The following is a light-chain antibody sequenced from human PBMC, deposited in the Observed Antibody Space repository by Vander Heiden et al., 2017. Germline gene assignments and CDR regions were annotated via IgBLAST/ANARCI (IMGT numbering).Light chain of an antibody. CDR2: NNN. J-gene: IGLJ3*02. CDR1: RANIGTKA. CDR3: AAWDDGLNGL. V-gene: IGLV1-44*01. Sequence: QAVLTQPPSASGTPGQRVTISCSVRRANIGTKAVNWDQHLPGTAPKPLIYNNNQRPAGVPGRFSGSKSGTSASLVISGLQSVDEADYDCAAWDDGLNGLFGGGTKLTVL.